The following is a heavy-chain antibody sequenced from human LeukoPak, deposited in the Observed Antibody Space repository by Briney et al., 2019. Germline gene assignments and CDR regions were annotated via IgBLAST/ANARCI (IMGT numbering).Heavy chain of an antibody. CDR3: ASARGSYSSWFDP. CDR1: GYTFTSYD. Sequence: ASVKVSCKASGYTFTSYDINWVRQATGQGLEWMGWMNPNSGNTGYAQKFQGRVTMTRNTSISTAYMELSSLRSEDTAVCYCASARGSYSSWFDPWGQGTLVTVSS. D-gene: IGHD1-26*01. J-gene: IGHJ5*02. V-gene: IGHV1-8*01. CDR2: MNPNSGNT.